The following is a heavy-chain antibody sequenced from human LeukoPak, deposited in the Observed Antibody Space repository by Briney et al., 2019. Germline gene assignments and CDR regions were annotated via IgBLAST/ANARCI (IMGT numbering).Heavy chain of an antibody. D-gene: IGHD6-13*01. J-gene: IGHJ5*02. CDR3: ARSGPSSSWYFWFDP. CDR2: INANSGGT. CDR1: GYTFTGYY. V-gene: IGHV1-2*04. Sequence: ASVKVSCKASGYTFTGYYMHWARQAPGQGLEWMGRINANSGGTNYAQKFQGWVTMTRDTSISTVYMELSRLRSDDTAVYYCARSGPSSSWYFWFDPWGQGTLVTVSS.